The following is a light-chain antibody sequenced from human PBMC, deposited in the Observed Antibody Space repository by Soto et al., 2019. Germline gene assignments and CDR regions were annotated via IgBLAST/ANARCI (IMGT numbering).Light chain of an antibody. CDR3: LQGTHWPPT. CDR1: QSLVYSDGIAY. J-gene: IGKJ1*01. Sequence: DVVMTQSPLSLPVTLGQPASISCRSSQSLVYSDGIAYLSWFHQRPGQSPRRLIYKVSNRDAGVPDRFSRSGSGTDFTLNISRVEAVDVGVYYCLQGTHWPPTFGRGTRVEIK. V-gene: IGKV2-30*01. CDR2: KVS.